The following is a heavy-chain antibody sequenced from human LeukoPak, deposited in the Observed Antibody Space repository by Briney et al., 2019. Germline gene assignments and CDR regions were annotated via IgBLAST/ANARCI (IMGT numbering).Heavy chain of an antibody. CDR3: ARGRYYLDV. CDR1: GLTFSSYS. V-gene: IGHV3-48*01. Sequence: PGGSLRLSCAASGLTFSSYSMNWVRQAPGKGLEWVSYISSSSSTRYYADSVKGRFTISRDNAKNSLYLQMNSLRAADTAVYYCARGRYYLDVWGKGTTVPVSS. CDR2: ISSSSSTR. J-gene: IGHJ6*03.